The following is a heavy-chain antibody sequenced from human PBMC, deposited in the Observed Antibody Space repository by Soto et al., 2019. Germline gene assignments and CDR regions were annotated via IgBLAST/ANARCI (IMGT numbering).Heavy chain of an antibody. J-gene: IGHJ4*02. D-gene: IGHD3-10*01. CDR3: ARDGFRGAVLDY. CDR1: GFTFSSYW. CDR2: INGDGSST. Sequence: EVQLVESGGGLVQPGGSLRLSCAASGFTFSSYWMHWVRQAPGKGLVWVSRINGDGSSTTYADSVKGRFTISRDNAKNTLYMHMNSLRADDTAVYYCARDGFRGAVLDYWVQGTLVTVSS. V-gene: IGHV3-74*01.